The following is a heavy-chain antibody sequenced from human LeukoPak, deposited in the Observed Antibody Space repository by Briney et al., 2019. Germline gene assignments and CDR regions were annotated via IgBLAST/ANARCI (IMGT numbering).Heavy chain of an antibody. CDR3: AKNSYYYDSGNYYFDY. CDR2: ISGSGGST. D-gene: IGHD3-10*01. Sequence: PGGTLRLSCAASGFSFRSHGMNWVRQPPGKGLEWVSAISGSGGSTSYADSVKGRFTISRDNSKNTLYLQMNSLRAEDTAVYYCAKNSYYYDSGNYYFDYWGQGTLVTVSS. CDR1: GFSFRSHG. V-gene: IGHV3-23*01. J-gene: IGHJ4*02.